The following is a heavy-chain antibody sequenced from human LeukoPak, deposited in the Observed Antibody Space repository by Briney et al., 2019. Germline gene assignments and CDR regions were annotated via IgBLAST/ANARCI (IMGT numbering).Heavy chain of an antibody. V-gene: IGHV4-59*01. D-gene: IGHD2-21*02. Sequence: PSETLSLTCTVSGASINNYYWTWIRQSPGKGLEWIGYIHSTGSTNYNFSLRRRVIMSVDKSKNQFSLNMSSVTAAGTAVYYCVRDGKGGDNFDYWGQGTLVTVSS. CDR3: VRDGKGGDNFDY. J-gene: IGHJ4*02. CDR2: IHSTGST. CDR1: GASINNYY.